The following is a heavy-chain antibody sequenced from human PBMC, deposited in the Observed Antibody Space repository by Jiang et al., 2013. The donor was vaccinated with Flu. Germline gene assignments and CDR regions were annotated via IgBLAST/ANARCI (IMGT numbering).Heavy chain of an antibody. CDR3: ARTTTVTTSGYYYYGMDV. D-gene: IGHD4-11*01. V-gene: IGHV7-4-1*02. J-gene: IGHJ6*02. Sequence: KVSCKASGYTFTSYAMNWVRQAPGQGLEWMGWINTNTGNPTYAQGFTGRFVFSLDTSVSTAYLQISSLKAEDTAVYYCARTTTVTTSGYYYYGMDVWGQGTTVTVSS. CDR2: INTNTGNP. CDR1: GYTFTSYA.